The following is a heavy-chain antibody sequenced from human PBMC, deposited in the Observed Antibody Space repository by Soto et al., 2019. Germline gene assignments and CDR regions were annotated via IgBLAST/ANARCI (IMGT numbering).Heavy chain of an antibody. CDR2: ISAYNGNT. D-gene: IGHD5-12*01. CDR1: GYTFTSYG. V-gene: IGHV1-18*01. J-gene: IGHJ6*02. Sequence: ASVKVSCKASGYTFTSYGISWVRQAPGQGLEWMGWISAYNGNTNYAQKLQGRVTMTTDTSTSTAYMELRSLRSDDTAVYYCARDDIVAKMPRGMDVWGQGTTVTVSS. CDR3: ARDDIVAKMPRGMDV.